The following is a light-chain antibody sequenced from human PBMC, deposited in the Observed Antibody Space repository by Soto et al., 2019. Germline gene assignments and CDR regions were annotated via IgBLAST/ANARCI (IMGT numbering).Light chain of an antibody. J-gene: IGKJ4*01. CDR1: QRVSSY. Sequence: EVVLTQAPATLSLSPGERATLSCRASQRVSSYLAWCQQKPGQDPSLLNYEASDWATGIPARFSGSGSGTDFTLTNSSLEPEDFAVYYCQLPGNSPQLTFGGRPKVDIK. CDR2: EAS. CDR3: QLPGNSPQLT. V-gene: IGKV3-11*01.